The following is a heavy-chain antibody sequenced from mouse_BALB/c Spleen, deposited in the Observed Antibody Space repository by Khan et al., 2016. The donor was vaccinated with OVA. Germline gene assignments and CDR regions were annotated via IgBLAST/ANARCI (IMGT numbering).Heavy chain of an antibody. CDR3: ARVYGGDFDY. CDR2: ISYSGNT. J-gene: IGHJ2*01. Sequence: EVKLLESGPGLVKPSQSLSLTCTVTGYSITSDYAWNWLRQFPGNKLEWMGFISYSGNTNYTPSLKSRISITRDTSKNQFFLQLNSVTTEDTARYYCARVYGGDFDYWGQGTTLTVSA. V-gene: IGHV3-2*02. CDR1: GYSITSDYA. D-gene: IGHD1-1*01.